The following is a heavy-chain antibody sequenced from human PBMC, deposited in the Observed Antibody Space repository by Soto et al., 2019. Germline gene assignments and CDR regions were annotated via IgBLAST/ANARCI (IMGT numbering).Heavy chain of an antibody. CDR3: ARDRRFGDTIDL. CDR2: INTGNGNT. J-gene: IGHJ2*01. Sequence: QVQLVQSGAEVKRPGASVKVSCKASGYTFINFALHWVRQAPGQRLEWMGGINTGNGNTKYSQKFQGRVTLTRDTSASTAYMELSSLRSEDTAVFYCARDRRFGDTIDLWGLGTLVTVSS. D-gene: IGHD3-10*01. CDR1: GYTFINFA. V-gene: IGHV1-3*04.